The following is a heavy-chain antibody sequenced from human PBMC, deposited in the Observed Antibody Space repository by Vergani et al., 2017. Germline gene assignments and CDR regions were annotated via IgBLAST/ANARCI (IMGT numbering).Heavy chain of an antibody. J-gene: IGHJ4*02. CDR1: GFTFSSYG. CDR2: ISYDGSNK. Sequence: QVQLVESGGGVVQPGRSLRLSCAASGFTFSSYGMHWVRQAPGKGLEWVAVISYDGSNKYYADSVKDRFTISRDNSKNTLYLQMNSLRAEDTAVYYCARCSSWYFDYWGQGTLVTVSS. D-gene: IGHD6-13*01. V-gene: IGHV3-30*03. CDR3: ARCSSWYFDY.